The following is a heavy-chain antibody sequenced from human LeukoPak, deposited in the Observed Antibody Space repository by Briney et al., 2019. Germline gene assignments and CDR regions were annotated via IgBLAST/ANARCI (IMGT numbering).Heavy chain of an antibody. CDR3: ARGMTTIDGYYYYMDV. V-gene: IGHV3-21*01. D-gene: IGHD5-24*01. CDR2: ISSSSSYI. CDR1: GFTFSSYW. Sequence: TGGSLRLSCAASGFTFSSYWMSWVRQAPGKGLEWVSSISSSSSYIYYADSVKGRFTISRDNARNSLYLQMSSLRAEDTAVYYCARGMTTIDGYYYYMDVWGKGTTVTVSS. J-gene: IGHJ6*03.